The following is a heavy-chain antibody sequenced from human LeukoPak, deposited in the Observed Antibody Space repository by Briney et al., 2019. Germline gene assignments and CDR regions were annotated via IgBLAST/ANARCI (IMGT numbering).Heavy chain of an antibody. V-gene: IGHV1-46*01. J-gene: IGHJ5*02. Sequence: ASVKVSCKASGYTFTSYYMHWVRQAPGQGLEWMGIINPSGGSTSYAQKFQGRVTMTRDTSTSTVYMELSSLRSEDTAAYYCARDTVSYCSSTSCIPGGSWGQGTLVTVSS. CDR2: INPSGGST. CDR3: ARDTVSYCSSTSCIPGGS. D-gene: IGHD2-2*01. CDR1: GYTFTSYY.